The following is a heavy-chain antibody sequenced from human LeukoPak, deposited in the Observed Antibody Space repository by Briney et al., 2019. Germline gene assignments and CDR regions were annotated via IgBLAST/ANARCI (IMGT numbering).Heavy chain of an antibody. Sequence: GESLKISCKGSGYSFTSYWISWVRQMPGKGLEWMGRIDPSDSYTNYSPSFQGHVTISADESISTAYLQWSSLKASDTAMYYCARLGKTFWNDGYYYYGMDVWGQGTTVTVSS. CDR3: ARLGKTFWNDGYYYYGMDV. J-gene: IGHJ6*02. CDR2: IDPSDSYT. CDR1: GYSFTSYW. D-gene: IGHD1-1*01. V-gene: IGHV5-10-1*01.